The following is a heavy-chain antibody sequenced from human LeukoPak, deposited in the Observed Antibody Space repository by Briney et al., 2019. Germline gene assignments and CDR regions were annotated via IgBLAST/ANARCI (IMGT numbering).Heavy chain of an antibody. J-gene: IGHJ4*02. Sequence: GGSLRLSCAASGFTFDDYAMHWVRQAPGKGLEWVSGISWDSGSIGYADSVKGRFTISRDNAKKSLYLQMNSLRAEDTALYYCANDSRHYGSGSHIKDWGQGTLVTVSS. CDR1: GFTFDDYA. V-gene: IGHV3-9*01. CDR2: ISWDSGSI. D-gene: IGHD3-10*01. CDR3: ANDSRHYGSGSHIKD.